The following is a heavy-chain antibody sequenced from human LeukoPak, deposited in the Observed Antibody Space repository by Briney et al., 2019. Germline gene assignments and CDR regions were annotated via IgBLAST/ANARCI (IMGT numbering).Heavy chain of an antibody. V-gene: IGHV4-34*01. CDR2: INHSGST. J-gene: IGHJ6*03. D-gene: IGHD1-26*01. CDR1: GGSFSGYY. CDR3: ARGNTGDSGSYYGAYYYYYYMDV. Sequence: SETLSLTCAVYGGSFSGYYWSWIRQPPGKGLEWIGEINHSGSTNYNPSLKSRVTTSVDTSKNQFSLKLSSVTAADTAVYYCARGNTGDSGSYYGAYYYYYYMDVWGKGTTVTVSS.